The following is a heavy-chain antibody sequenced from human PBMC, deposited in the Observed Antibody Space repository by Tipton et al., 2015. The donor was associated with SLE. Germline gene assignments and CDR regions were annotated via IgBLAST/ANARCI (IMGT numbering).Heavy chain of an antibody. CDR3: AREGGAFDI. J-gene: IGHJ3*02. D-gene: IGHD3-16*01. CDR2: ISSSSSHI. V-gene: IGHV3-21*03. Sequence: SLRLSCAASGFTFSSYSMNWVRQAPGKGLEWVSSISSSSSHIYYADSVKGRFTISRDNAKNSLYLQMNSLRAEDTAVYYCAREGGAFDIWGQGTMVTVSS. CDR1: GFTFSSYS.